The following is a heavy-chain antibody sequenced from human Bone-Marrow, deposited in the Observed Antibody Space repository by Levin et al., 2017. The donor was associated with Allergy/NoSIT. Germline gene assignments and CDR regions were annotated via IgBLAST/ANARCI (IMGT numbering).Heavy chain of an antibody. Sequence: PGGSLRLSCAASGFTFYTYTMSWVRQAPGKGLEWVSSITSSSNYKYYADSVKGRFTISRDNANNSLYLQLNSLRAEDTAIYYCARIEAPYYYDSSGSDYWGQGTLVTVSS. CDR1: GFTFYTYT. D-gene: IGHD3-22*01. CDR2: ITSSSNYK. V-gene: IGHV3-21*01. CDR3: ARIEAPYYYDSSGSDY. J-gene: IGHJ4*02.